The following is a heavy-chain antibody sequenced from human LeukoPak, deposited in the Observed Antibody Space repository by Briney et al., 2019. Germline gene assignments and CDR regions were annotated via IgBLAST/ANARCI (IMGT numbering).Heavy chain of an antibody. CDR1: GFTFSSYS. D-gene: IGHD3-3*01. CDR2: ISSSSSTI. Sequence: GGSLRLSCAASGFTFSSYSMNWVRQAPGKGLEWVSYISSSSSTIYYADSVKGRFTISRDNAKNSLYLQMNSLRAEDTAVYYCARDLGTILPYYFDYWGQGTLVTVSS. CDR3: ARDLGTILPYYFDY. J-gene: IGHJ4*02. V-gene: IGHV3-48*01.